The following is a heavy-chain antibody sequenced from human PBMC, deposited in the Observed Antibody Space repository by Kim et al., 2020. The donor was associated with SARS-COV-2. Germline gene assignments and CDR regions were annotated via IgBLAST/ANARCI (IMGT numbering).Heavy chain of an antibody. J-gene: IGHJ4*01. CDR2: IKQDGSEK. D-gene: IGHD6-19*01. CDR1: GFTFSNYW. V-gene: IGHV3-7*01. Sequence: GGSLRLSCAASGFTFSNYWMNWVRQAPGKGLEWVANIKQDGSEKYYVDSVKGRCTISIDNAKNSLYLQMNSLRVEDTAVYYCASGSRVSEAGKEWGHGTLVTVSS. CDR3: ASGSRVSEAGKE.